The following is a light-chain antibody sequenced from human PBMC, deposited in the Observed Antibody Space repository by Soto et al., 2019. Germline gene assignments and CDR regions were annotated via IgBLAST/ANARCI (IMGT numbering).Light chain of an antibody. J-gene: IGKJ5*01. CDR1: QSMSNW. CDR3: QHYETYPIT. V-gene: IGKV1-5*01. Sequence: DIRMTQSPSTLSASVGDRVTITCRASQSMSNWLAWYQQKPGKAPKLLIYDASSLASGVPSRFSGSAFGTEFTLTISSLQPDDFATYYCQHYETYPITFGQGTRLEI. CDR2: DAS.